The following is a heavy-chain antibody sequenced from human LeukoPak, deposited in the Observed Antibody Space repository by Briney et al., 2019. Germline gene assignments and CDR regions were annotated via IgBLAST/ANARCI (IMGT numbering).Heavy chain of an antibody. CDR3: AIEVGASAFDI. D-gene: IGHD1-26*01. V-gene: IGHV4-34*01. CDR2: INHSGST. J-gene: IGHJ3*02. Sequence: SETLSLTCAVYGGSFSGYYWSWIRQPPGKGLEWIGEINHSGSTNYNPSLKSRVTISVDTSKNQFSLKLSSVTAADTAVYYCAIEVGASAFDIWGQGTMVTVSS. CDR1: GGSFSGYY.